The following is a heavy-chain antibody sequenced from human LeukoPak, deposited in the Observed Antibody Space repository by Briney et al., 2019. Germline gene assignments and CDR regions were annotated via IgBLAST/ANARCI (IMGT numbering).Heavy chain of an antibody. D-gene: IGHD3-16*01. CDR1: GFTFSSYE. J-gene: IGHJ4*02. CDR2: ISSSGSTI. V-gene: IGHV3-48*03. CDR3: ARDRYDYVWGSYVFDY. Sequence: GGSLRLSCAASGFTFSSYEMNWVRQAPGKGLEWVSYISSSGSTIYYADSVKGRFTISRDNAKNSLYLQMNSLRAEDTAVYYCARDRYDYVWGSYVFDYWGQGTLVTVSS.